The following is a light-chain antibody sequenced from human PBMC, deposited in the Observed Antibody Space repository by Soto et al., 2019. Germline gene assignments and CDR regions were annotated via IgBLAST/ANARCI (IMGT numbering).Light chain of an antibody. V-gene: IGKV1-5*03. Sequence: DSQKTQSPSSVSASVGVGRTISCRASQSISSWLAWYQQKPGKAPKLLIYEASSLESGVPSRFSGSGSGTEFTLTISSLQPDDFATYYCLQYNTYGTLGQGTEVDI. J-gene: IGKJ1*01. CDR2: EAS. CDR1: QSISSW. CDR3: LQYNTYGT.